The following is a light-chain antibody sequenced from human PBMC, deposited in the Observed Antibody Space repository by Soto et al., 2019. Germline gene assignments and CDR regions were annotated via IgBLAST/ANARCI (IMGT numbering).Light chain of an antibody. CDR3: QSYDSSLSGYV. Sequence: QSALTQPASVSGSPGQSITISCTGTSIDVGGYNYVSWYQHHPGKAPKLMIYGVTNRPSGVSIRFSGSKSGTSASLAITGLQAEDEAEYYCQSYDSSLSGYVFGTGTKVTVL. J-gene: IGLJ1*01. CDR1: SIDVGGYNY. CDR2: GVT. V-gene: IGLV2-14*01.